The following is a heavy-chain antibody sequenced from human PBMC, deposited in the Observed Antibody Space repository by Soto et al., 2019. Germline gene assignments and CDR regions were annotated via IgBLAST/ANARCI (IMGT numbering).Heavy chain of an antibody. V-gene: IGHV3-48*02. CDR3: ARQGDTVVTPIVL. J-gene: IGHJ4*02. CDR2: ISGNNANI. Sequence: EVQLVESRGGLVQPGGSLRLSCVASGFTFSAYSMNWVSQAPGKGTGCLSYISGNNANIYYAESVRGRFTISRDNANSSLFLQLESRREDETAVYYCARQGDTVVTPIVLWGQGTLVTFSS. CDR1: GFTFSAYS. D-gene: IGHD2-21*01.